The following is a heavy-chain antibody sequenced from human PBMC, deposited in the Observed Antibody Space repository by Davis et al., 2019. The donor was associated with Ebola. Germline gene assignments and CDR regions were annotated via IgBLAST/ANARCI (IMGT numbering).Heavy chain of an antibody. CDR3: AKSRDYGDYLDDAFDI. Sequence: GGSLRLSCAGSGFTFSSFAVGWVRQAPGKGLQWVSTISGSGGTTHFADSVKGRFTISRDNSKNTLYLQMNSLRAEDTAVYYCAKSRDYGDYLDDAFDIWGQGTMVTVSS. V-gene: IGHV3-23*01. J-gene: IGHJ3*02. CDR2: ISGSGGTT. D-gene: IGHD4-17*01. CDR1: GFTFSSFA.